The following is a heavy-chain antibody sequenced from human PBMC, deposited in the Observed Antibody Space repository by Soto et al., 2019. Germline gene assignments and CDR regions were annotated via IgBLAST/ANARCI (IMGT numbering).Heavy chain of an antibody. CDR3: ARDQARYCSSTSCYRGPGVLYYYYGMDV. D-gene: IGHD2-2*02. Sequence: LRLSCAASGFTLSSYAMHWVRQAPGKGLEWVAVISYDGSNKYYADSVKGRFTTSRDNSKNTLYLQMNSLRAEDTAVYYCARDQARYCSSTSCYRGPGVLYYYYGMDVWGQGTTVTVSS. CDR1: GFTLSSYA. V-gene: IGHV3-30-3*01. CDR2: ISYDGSNK. J-gene: IGHJ6*02.